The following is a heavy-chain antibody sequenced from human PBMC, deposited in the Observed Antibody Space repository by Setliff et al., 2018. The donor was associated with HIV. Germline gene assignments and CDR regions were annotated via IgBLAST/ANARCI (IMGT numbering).Heavy chain of an antibody. V-gene: IGHV4-59*01. CDR3: ARKGNVGGWFDP. D-gene: IGHD3-16*01. Sequence: SETLSLTCSVSGGSINSYYWNWVRQPPGKGLEWIAYKHTSGSTNYNPSLKSRVIISVDTSKNQFSLKLSSVTAADTAVYYCARKGNVGGWFDPWGQGTLVTVSS. CDR1: GGSINSYY. CDR2: KHTSGST. J-gene: IGHJ5*02.